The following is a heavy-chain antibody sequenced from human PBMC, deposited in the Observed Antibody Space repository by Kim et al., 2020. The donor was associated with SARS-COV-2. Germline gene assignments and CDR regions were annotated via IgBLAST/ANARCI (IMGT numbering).Heavy chain of an antibody. V-gene: IGHV4-59*01. CDR1: GGSISSYY. CDR3: ARVKVRGAIFAVIDEGYF. CDR2: IYYSGST. D-gene: IGHD3-10*01. Sequence: SETLSLTCTVSGGSISSYYWSWIRQPPGKGLEWIGYIYYSGSTNYNPSLKSRVTISVDTSKNQFSLKLSSVTAADTAVYYCARVKVRGAIFAVIDEGYF. J-gene: IGHJ4*03.